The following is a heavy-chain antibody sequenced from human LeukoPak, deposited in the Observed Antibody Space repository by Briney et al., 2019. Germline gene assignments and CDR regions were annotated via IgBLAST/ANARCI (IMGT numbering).Heavy chain of an antibody. V-gene: IGHV3-53*01. D-gene: IGHD3-10*01. J-gene: IGHJ4*02. CDR2: IYTVGRT. CDR3: ATLKGWYGEGCFDC. CDR1: GVTATSIY. Sequence: GRSLRPSCAASGVTATSIYIGWVRQAPGKGLDWVSVIYTVGRTYYTASAKSRFTISRDSSENSLFLQMNSLRGEDTAVYYCATLKGWYGEGCFDCWGQGTLVTVSS.